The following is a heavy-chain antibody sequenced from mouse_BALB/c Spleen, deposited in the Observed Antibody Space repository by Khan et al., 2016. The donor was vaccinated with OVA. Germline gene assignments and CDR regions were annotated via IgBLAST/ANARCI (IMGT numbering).Heavy chain of an antibody. CDR3: TRRGLRWYFDY. Sequence: QVQLKQSGAELAKPGASVKMSCKASGYTFINYWILWIKQRPGQGLEWIGYINPSTGYTEYNQNFKDKATLTADISSSTAYMQLSSLTSEDSAGDYCTRRGLRWYFDYWGQGTTRTVSS. CDR2: INPSTGYT. J-gene: IGHJ2*01. CDR1: GYTFINYW. D-gene: IGHD1-1*01. V-gene: IGHV1-7*01.